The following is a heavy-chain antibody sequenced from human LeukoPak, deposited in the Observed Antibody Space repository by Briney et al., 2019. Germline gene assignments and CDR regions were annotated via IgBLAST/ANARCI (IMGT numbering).Heavy chain of an antibody. CDR3: ARVEATGHQNIFLLWDY. J-gene: IGHJ4*02. V-gene: IGHV3-7*01. CDR1: GFTFSTYW. D-gene: IGHD2-15*01. CDR2: IKQDGSDK. Sequence: GGSLRLSCAASGFTFSTYWMSWVRHTPGKGLEGVANIKQDGSDKYYMESVRGRFTISRDNAKNSLYLQMQSLRDEDTAVYYCARVEATGHQNIFLLWDYWGQGTPVTVSS.